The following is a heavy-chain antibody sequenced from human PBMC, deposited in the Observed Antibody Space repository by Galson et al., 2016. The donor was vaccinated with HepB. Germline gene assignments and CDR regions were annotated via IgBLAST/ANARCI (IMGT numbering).Heavy chain of an antibody. CDR1: GFTLSGSG. J-gene: IGHJ3*01. V-gene: IGHV3-48*01. CDR2: ISSALRPI. D-gene: IGHD6-6*01. Sequence: SLRLSCAASGFTLSGSGLNWVRQAPGRGLEWISYISSALRPIYYADSVKGRFTISRDNAKNSVYLQMNILRAEDTGVYYCARELVRSAFDLWGQGTMVTVSS. CDR3: ARELVRSAFDL.